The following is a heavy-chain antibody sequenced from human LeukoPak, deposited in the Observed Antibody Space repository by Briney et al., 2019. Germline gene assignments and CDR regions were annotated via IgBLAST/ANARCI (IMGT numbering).Heavy chain of an antibody. V-gene: IGHV3-23*01. Sequence: GGSPRLSCAASGFTFSNYAMSWVRQAPGKGLEWVSAISGSGGSTYYADSVKGRFTISRDNSKNTLYLQMNSLRAEDTAVYYCAKGGGRYCSSTSCYSFDYWGQGTLVTVSS. D-gene: IGHD2-2*01. J-gene: IGHJ4*02. CDR1: GFTFSNYA. CDR3: AKGGGRYCSSTSCYSFDY. CDR2: ISGSGGST.